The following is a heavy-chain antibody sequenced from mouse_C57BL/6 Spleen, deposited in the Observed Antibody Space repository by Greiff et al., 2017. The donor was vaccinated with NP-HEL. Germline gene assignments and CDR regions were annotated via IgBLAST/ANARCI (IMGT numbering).Heavy chain of an antibody. CDR1: GFTFSDYG. D-gene: IGHD1-1*01. CDR3: AVEYYGSPFAY. Sequence: EVQGVESGGGLVKPGGSLKLSCAASGFTFSDYGMHWVRQAPVKGLEWVAYISSGSSTIYYADTVRGRFTISRDNAKNTLFLQMTRLRSEDTAMYYSAVEYYGSPFAYWGQGTLVTVSA. CDR2: ISSGSSTI. J-gene: IGHJ3*01. V-gene: IGHV5-17*01.